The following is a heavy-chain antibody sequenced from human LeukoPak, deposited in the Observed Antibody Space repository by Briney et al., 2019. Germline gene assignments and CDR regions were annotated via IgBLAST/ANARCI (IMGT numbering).Heavy chain of an antibody. CDR2: IYHSGST. J-gene: IGHJ5*02. CDR1: GGSISSSNW. V-gene: IGHV4-4*02. D-gene: IGHD3-9*01. Sequence: SGTLSLTCAVSGGSISSSNWWSWVRQPPGKGLEWIGEIYHSGSTNYNPSLKSRVTISVDTSKNQFSLKLSSVTAADTAVYYCARGHKAYDILTGYYKGWFDPWGQGTLVTVSS. CDR3: ARGHKAYDILTGYYKGWFDP.